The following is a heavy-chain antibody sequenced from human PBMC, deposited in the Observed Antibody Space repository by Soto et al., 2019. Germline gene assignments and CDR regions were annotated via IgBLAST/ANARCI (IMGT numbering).Heavy chain of an antibody. CDR1: GFTFSSYW. CDR2: IKQDGSEK. V-gene: IGHV3-7*01. D-gene: IGHD2-2*02. CDR3: ARGGHCSSNSCYTSRSAFDI. J-gene: IGHJ3*02. Sequence: EVQLAESGGGLVQPGGSLRLSCAASGFTFSSYWMSWVRQAPGKGLEWVANIKQDGSEKYYVDSVKGRFTISRDNAKNSLYLQVNSLRAEDTAVYYCARGGHCSSNSCYTSRSAFDIWGQGTMVTVSS.